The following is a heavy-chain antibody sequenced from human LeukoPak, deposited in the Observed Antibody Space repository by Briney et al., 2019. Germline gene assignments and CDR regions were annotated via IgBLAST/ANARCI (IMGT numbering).Heavy chain of an antibody. CDR1: GGSISSSSYY. V-gene: IGHV4-61*01. Sequence: SETLSLTCTVSGGSISSSSYYWNWIRQAPGKGLEWIGYTYYSGSTRYNPSLKSRVTISVDTSKNQFSLKLSSVTAADTAVYYCASDLSRGLLYYFDYWGQGTLVTVSS. J-gene: IGHJ4*02. CDR3: ASDLSRGLLYYFDY. CDR2: TYYSGST.